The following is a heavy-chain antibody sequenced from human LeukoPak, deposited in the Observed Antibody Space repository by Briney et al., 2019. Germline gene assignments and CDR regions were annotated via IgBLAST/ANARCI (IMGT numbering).Heavy chain of an antibody. CDR3: AREGYDSSGYIFDY. CDR1: GYTFTGYY. V-gene: IGHV1-2*02. CDR2: INPNSGGT. J-gene: IGHJ4*02. Sequence: ASVKLSCTASGYTFTGYYMHWVRQAPGQGLEWMGWINPNSGGTNYAQKVQGRVTMTRDTSISTAYMELSRLRSDDTAVYYCAREGYDSSGYIFDYWGQGTLVTVSS. D-gene: IGHD3-22*01.